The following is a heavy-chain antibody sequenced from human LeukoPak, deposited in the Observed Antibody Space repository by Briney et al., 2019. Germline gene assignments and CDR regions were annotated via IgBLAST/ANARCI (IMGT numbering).Heavy chain of an antibody. J-gene: IGHJ4*02. D-gene: IGHD1-26*01. CDR2: ISAYNGNT. V-gene: IGHV1-18*01. CDR3: ARGGLSYSSFDY. Sequence: ASVKVSCKASGYTFISYDISWVRQAPGQGLEWMGWISAYNGNTNYAQKLQGRVTMTTDTSTRTAYMELRSLRSDDTAVYYCARGGLSYSSFDYWGQGTLVPVSS. CDR1: GYTFISYD.